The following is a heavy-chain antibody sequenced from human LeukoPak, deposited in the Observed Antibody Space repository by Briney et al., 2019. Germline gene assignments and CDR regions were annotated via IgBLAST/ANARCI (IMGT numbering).Heavy chain of an antibody. Sequence: ASVKVSCKASGYSLTSYALNWVRQAPGQGLEWMGWINTNTGNPTYAQGFTGRFVFSLDTSVSTAYLQISSLKAEDTAVYYCARDGDVLLWFGEVYRPSNWFDPWGQGTLVTVSS. CDR2: INTNTGNP. J-gene: IGHJ5*02. V-gene: IGHV7-4-1*02. CDR1: GYSLTSYA. D-gene: IGHD3-10*01. CDR3: ARDGDVLLWFGEVYRPSNWFDP.